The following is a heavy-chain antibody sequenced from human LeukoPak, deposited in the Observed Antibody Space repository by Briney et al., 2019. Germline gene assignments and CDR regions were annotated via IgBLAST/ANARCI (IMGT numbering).Heavy chain of an antibody. D-gene: IGHD3-10*01. CDR2: ISAYNGNT. V-gene: IGHV1-18*01. CDR1: GYTFTSYG. J-gene: IGHJ6*02. Sequence: ASVKVSCKASGYTFTSYGISWVRQAPGQGLEWMGWISAYNGNTNYAQKLQGRVTMTTDTSTSTAYMELRSLRSDDTAVYYCARVTQTYYYGSGSYYNGGPFRSYYYGMDVWGQGTTVTVSS. CDR3: ARVTQTYYYGSGSYYNGGPFRSYYYGMDV.